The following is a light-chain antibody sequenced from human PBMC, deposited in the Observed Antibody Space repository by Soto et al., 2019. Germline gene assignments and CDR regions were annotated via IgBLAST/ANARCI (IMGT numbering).Light chain of an antibody. Sequence: DIVMTQSPATLSVSPGERVTLSCRASLSVSTNLAWYQQKPGQAPRLLIYGASTRATGIPARFSGSGSGTEFTLTISSLQSEDFAVYYCQQYNYWLALTFGGGTKVEIK. V-gene: IGKV3D-15*01. J-gene: IGKJ4*01. CDR2: GAS. CDR3: QQYNYWLALT. CDR1: LSVSTN.